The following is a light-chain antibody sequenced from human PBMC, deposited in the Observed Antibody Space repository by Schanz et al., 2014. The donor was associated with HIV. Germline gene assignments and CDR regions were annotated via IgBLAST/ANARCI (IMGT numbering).Light chain of an antibody. CDR2: AAS. J-gene: IGKJ1*01. CDR1: QDIRDY. CDR3: QQYNSDPWT. Sequence: DIQMTQSPSSLSASVGDRVILTCRASQDIRDYLAWYQQKPGKIPQLLIYAASTLQSGVPSRFSGSGSGTHFTLTISSLQPDDFATYYCQQYNSDPWTFGHGTKVEIK. V-gene: IGKV1-27*01.